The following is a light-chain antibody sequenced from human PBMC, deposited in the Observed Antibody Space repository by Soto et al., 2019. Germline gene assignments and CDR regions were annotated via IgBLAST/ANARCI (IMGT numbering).Light chain of an antibody. CDR2: EVS. V-gene: IGLV2-14*01. CDR1: SSDVGGYNY. CDR3: GSYTSSSTYV. Sequence: QSVLTQPASVSGSPGQSITISCTGTSSDVGGYNYVSWYQQPPGKALKLIIYEVSNRPSGVSNRFSGSKSGNTASLTISGLQAEDEADYYCGSYTSSSTYVFGTGTKVTVL. J-gene: IGLJ1*01.